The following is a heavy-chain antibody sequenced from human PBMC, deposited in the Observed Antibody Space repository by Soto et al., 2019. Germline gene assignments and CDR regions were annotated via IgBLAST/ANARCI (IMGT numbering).Heavy chain of an antibody. V-gene: IGHV4-34*01. CDR2: INHSGST. CDR1: GGSFSGYY. CDR3: ARVRAERITIFGVVSQGYYYGMDV. J-gene: IGHJ6*02. D-gene: IGHD3-3*01. Sequence: SETLSLTCAVYGGSFSGYYWSWIRQPPGKGLEWIGEINHSGSTNYNPSLKSRVTISVDTSKNQFSLKLSSVTAADTAVYYCARVRAERITIFGVVSQGYYYGMDVWGQGTTVTVSS.